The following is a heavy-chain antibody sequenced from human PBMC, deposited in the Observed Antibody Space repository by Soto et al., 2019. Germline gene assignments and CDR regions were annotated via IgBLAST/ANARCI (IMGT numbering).Heavy chain of an antibody. Sequence: QITWKESGRTLVKPTQTLTLTCTFSGFSLSSSGVGVGWIRQPPAKALEWLALIYWDDDKRYSSSLKSRLTITKDTSKNQVVLTLTNMDPVDTATYYCVHDYVAYYGMDVWGQGTTVTVSS. D-gene: IGHD3-10*02. V-gene: IGHV2-5*02. CDR2: IYWDDDK. J-gene: IGHJ6*02. CDR3: VHDYVAYYGMDV. CDR1: GFSLSSSGVG.